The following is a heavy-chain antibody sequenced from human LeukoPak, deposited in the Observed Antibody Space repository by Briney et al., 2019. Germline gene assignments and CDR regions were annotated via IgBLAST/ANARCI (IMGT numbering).Heavy chain of an antibody. CDR1: GFTFSSYE. CDR3: ARAPYDILTGYSPYYFDS. J-gene: IGHJ4*02. D-gene: IGHD3-9*01. V-gene: IGHV3-48*03. Sequence: GGSLRLSCAASGFTFSSYEMNWVRQAPGKGLEWVSYISSSGSTIYYADSVKGRFTISRDNAKNSVYLQMNSLRAEDTAVYYCARAPYDILTGYSPYYFDSWGQGTLVSVSS. CDR2: ISSSGSTI.